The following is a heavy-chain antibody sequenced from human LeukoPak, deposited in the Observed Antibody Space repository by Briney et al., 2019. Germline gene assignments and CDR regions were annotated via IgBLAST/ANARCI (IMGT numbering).Heavy chain of an antibody. D-gene: IGHD2-2*01. CDR3: ERWGVGYWRSASCYGFGP. CDR1: GYRCTIYW. Sequence: GGSLKISCKVSGYRCTIYWIGWVRQMPGKGMEWMGIVYPGDSGTQYRPSFQGQVTISADKPISTASLRRCSLTASDTAMYYCERWGVGYWRSASCYGFGPWGQGTMVTVSS. V-gene: IGHV5-51*04. J-gene: IGHJ5*02. CDR2: VYPGDSGT.